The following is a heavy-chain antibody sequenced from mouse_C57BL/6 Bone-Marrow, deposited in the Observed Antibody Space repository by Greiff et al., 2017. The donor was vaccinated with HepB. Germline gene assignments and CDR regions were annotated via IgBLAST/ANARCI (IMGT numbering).Heavy chain of an antibody. D-gene: IGHD1-1*01. V-gene: IGHV1-50*01. CDR3: ARGPFYYYGSSYGYFDV. J-gene: IGHJ1*03. CDR2: IDPSDSYT. CDR1: GYTFTSYW. Sequence: VQLQQPGAELVKPGASVKLSCKASGYTFTSYWMQWVKQRPGQGLEWIGEIDPSDSYTNYNQKFKGKATLTVDTSSRTAYMQLSSPTSEGSAVYYCARGPFYYYGSSYGYFDVWGTGTTVTVSS.